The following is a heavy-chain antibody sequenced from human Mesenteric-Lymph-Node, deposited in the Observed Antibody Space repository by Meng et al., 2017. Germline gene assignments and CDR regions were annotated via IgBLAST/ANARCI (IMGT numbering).Heavy chain of an antibody. J-gene: IGHJ5*02. CDR3: AGGRAGQLVWDNWFDP. CDR2: IISIFGTT. CDR1: GGTFSNYA. V-gene: IGHV1-69*05. Sequence: SVKVSCKAPGGTFSNYAINWVRQAPGQGLEWMGVIISIFGTTNYAQKFQGRVTITTDESTSTSYMELSGLRSEDTAVYYCAGGRAGQLVWDNWFDPRGPGTLVTVSS. D-gene: IGHD6-6*01.